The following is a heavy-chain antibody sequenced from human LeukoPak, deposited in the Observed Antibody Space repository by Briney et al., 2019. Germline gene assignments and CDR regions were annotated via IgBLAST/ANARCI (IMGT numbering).Heavy chain of an antibody. J-gene: IGHJ4*02. CDR3: AREMGSSGWQPFDY. D-gene: IGHD6-19*01. V-gene: IGHV3-53*01. CDR1: GFIVSSNY. Sequence: PGGSLRLSCAASGFIVSSNYMSWVRQAPGKGLEWVSVIYSGGSTYYADSVKGRFTISRDNSKNTLYLQMNSLRAEDTAVYYCAREMGSSGWQPFDYWGQGTLVTVSS. CDR2: IYSGGST.